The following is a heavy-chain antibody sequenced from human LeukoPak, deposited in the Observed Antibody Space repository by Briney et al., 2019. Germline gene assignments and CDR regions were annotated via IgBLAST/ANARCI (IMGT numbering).Heavy chain of an antibody. Sequence: GGSLRLSCAASGFTFSSYGMSWVRQAPGKGLEWVSAMSGSGGMTYSADSVKGRFTISRDNSKDTLYLQMNSLRAEDTAIYYCAKGPFFYYDASGYNYFDSWGQGTLVTVSS. J-gene: IGHJ4*02. D-gene: IGHD3-22*01. CDR2: MSGSGGMT. CDR1: GFTFSSYG. V-gene: IGHV3-23*01. CDR3: AKGPFFYYDASGYNYFDS.